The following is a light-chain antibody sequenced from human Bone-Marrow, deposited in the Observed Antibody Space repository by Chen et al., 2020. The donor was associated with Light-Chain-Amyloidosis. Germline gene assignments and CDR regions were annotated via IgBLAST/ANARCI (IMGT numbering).Light chain of an antibody. V-gene: IGLV2-14*01. CDR3: SSYTSTTTAV. CDR1: SSDVGGYNY. Sequence: QSALTQPSSVPGSPGQSITISCTGTSSDVGGYNYVSWYQQHPGKAPKLMIYDVSNRPSGVSNRFSGSKSGNTASLTISGLQAEDEADYYCSSYTSTTTAVFGGGTKLTVL. CDR2: DVS. J-gene: IGLJ3*02.